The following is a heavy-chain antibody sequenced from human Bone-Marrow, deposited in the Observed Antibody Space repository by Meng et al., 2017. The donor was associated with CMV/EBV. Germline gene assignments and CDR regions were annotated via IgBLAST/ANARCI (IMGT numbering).Heavy chain of an antibody. J-gene: IGHJ4*02. CDR3: ATSKDEYQLLRSHYFDY. Sequence: SVKVSCKASGGTFSSYAISWVRQAPGQGLEWMGGIIPIFGTANYAQKFQGRVTITTDESTSTAYMELSSLRSEDTAVYYCATSKDEYQLLRSHYFDYWGQGTLVTVSS. CDR1: GGTFSSYA. D-gene: IGHD2-2*01. V-gene: IGHV1-69*05. CDR2: IIPIFGTA.